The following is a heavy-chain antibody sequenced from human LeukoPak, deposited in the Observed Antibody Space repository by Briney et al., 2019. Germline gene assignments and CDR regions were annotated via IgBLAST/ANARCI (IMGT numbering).Heavy chain of an antibody. CDR3: ATGYSSTWYYFDY. D-gene: IGHD6-13*01. CDR1: GHSISSYY. J-gene: IGHJ4*02. CDR2: IYHSGST. V-gene: IGHV4-59*07. Sequence: SDTLSLTCTLSGHSISSYYWRWLRQPPGKGLEWVGYIYHSGSTNYNPSLKSRVTISADTSKDQFSLKLASVTAADTAVYYCATGYSSTWYYFDYWGQGTLVTVSS.